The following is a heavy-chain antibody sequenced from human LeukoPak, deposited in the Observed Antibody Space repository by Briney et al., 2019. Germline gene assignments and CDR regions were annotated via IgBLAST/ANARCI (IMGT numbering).Heavy chain of an antibody. J-gene: IGHJ6*02. CDR2: ISAYNGNT. D-gene: IGHD6-19*01. Sequence: ASVKVSCKASGYTFTSYGISWVRQAPGQGLEWMGWISAYNGNTNYAQKLQGRVTMTTDTSTSTAYMELRSLRSDDTAVYYCARSPYPPAWIAVAEMKNYYYYGMDVWGQGTTVTVSS. CDR3: ARSPYPPAWIAVAEMKNYYYYGMDV. CDR1: GYTFTSYG. V-gene: IGHV1-18*01.